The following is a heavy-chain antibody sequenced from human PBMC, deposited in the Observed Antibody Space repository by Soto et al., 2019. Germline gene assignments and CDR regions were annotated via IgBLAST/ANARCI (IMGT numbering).Heavy chain of an antibody. Sequence: QLQLQESGSGLVKPSQTLSLTCAVSGGSISSGGYSWSWIRQPPGKGLEWIGYIYHSGSTYYNPSRRSRVTRSVDGSKNQFSLKLSSVTAADTAVYYCAAGGGLPRYYWGQGTLVTVSS. V-gene: IGHV4-30-2*01. CDR3: AAGGGLPRYY. D-gene: IGHD5-12*01. CDR1: GGSISSGGYS. J-gene: IGHJ4*02. CDR2: IYHSGST.